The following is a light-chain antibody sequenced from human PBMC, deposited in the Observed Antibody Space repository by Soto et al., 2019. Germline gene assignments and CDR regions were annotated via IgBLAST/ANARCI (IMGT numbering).Light chain of an antibody. Sequence: DIVLTQSPGTLSLSPGERATLSCRASQSVSSTYVAWYQQKPGQPPSLLIHAASSRAAGIPGRFSGSASGTDFTLTISRLEPEDFAFYCCQQYGSSPTFGQGTKVEIK. CDR1: QSVSSTY. J-gene: IGKJ1*01. CDR2: AAS. CDR3: QQYGSSPT. V-gene: IGKV3-20*01.